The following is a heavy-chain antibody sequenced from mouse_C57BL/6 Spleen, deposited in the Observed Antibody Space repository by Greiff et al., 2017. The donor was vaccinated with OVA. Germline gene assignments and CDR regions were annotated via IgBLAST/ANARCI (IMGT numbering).Heavy chain of an antibody. CDR1: GYAFSSSW. D-gene: IGHD1-1*01. J-gene: IGHJ4*01. V-gene: IGHV1-82*01. CDR3: ARSRVLRDYYAMDY. CDR2: IYPGDGDT. Sequence: QVHVKQSGPELVKPGASVKISCKASGYAFSSSWMNWVKQRPGKGLEWIGRIYPGDGDTNYNGKFKGKATLTADKYSSTAYMQLSSLTSEDSAVYFCARSRVLRDYYAMDYWGQGTSVTVSS.